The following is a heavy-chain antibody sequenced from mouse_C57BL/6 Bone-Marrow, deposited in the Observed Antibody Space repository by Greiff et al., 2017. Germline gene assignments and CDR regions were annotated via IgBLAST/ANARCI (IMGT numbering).Heavy chain of an antibody. Sequence: VQLQQSGPELVKPGASVKISCKASGYSFTDYNMNWVKQSNGKSLEWIGVINPNYGTTSYNQKFKGKTTVTVDQSSRTAYMQLNSLTSEDSAVYYCAEGNYDYDGYYAMDYWGQGTSVTVSS. V-gene: IGHV1-39*01. D-gene: IGHD2-4*01. J-gene: IGHJ4*01. CDR3: AEGNYDYDGYYAMDY. CDR2: INPNYGTT. CDR1: GYSFTDYN.